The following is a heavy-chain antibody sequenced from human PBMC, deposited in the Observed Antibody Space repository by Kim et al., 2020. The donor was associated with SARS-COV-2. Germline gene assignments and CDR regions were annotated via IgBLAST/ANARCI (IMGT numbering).Heavy chain of an antibody. CDR2: ISWNSGSI. V-gene: IGHV3-9*01. D-gene: IGHD3-22*01. Sequence: GGSLSLSCAASGFTFGDYAMHWVRQAPGKGLEWVSGISWNSGSIGYADSVKGRFTISRDNAKNSLYLQMNSLRAEDTALYYCAKDRMDDSSGPFDYWGQGTLVTVSS. J-gene: IGHJ4*02. CDR1: GFTFGDYA. CDR3: AKDRMDDSSGPFDY.